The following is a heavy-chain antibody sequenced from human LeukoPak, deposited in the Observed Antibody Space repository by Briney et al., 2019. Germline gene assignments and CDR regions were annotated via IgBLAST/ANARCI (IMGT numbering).Heavy chain of an antibody. CDR2: ISGSGAYS. D-gene: IGHD6-13*01. CDR1: GFTFSSYA. J-gene: IGHJ4*02. Sequence: GGSLRLSCAASGFTFSSYAMSWVRQAPGKGLEWVSAISGSGAYSYHADSVKGRFTISRDNSNNTLSLQMSSLRADDTAVYYCVKDSGSGPSSWFDCWGRGTLVTVSS. V-gene: IGHV3-23*01. CDR3: VKDSGSGPSSWFDC.